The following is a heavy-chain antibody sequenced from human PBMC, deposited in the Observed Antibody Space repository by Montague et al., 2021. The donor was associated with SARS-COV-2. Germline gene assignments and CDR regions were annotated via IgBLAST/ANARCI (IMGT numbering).Heavy chain of an antibody. V-gene: IGHV4-34*01. J-gene: IGHJ4*02. D-gene: IGHD5-12*01. CDR1: GASVSGYY. CDR3: ARCSLDVGYRCYEVCYFDY. Sequence: SETLSLTCAVYGASVSGYYWSWIRQPPGKGLVWIVEINHSGSTAYNPPLQSRVTISVHTSRNQLSLDLSSATAADTAVYYCARCSLDVGYRCYEVCYFDYWGQGTLVTVSS. CDR2: INHSGST.